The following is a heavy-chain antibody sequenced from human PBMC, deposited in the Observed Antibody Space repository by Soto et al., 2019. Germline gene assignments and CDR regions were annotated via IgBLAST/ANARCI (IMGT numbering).Heavy chain of an antibody. CDR1: GYSFTNSW. D-gene: IGHD4-17*01. V-gene: IGHV5-51*01. J-gene: IGHJ3*02. CDR2: IHPGDSDT. CDR3: ARPHGLTTVVTPAAFDI. Sequence: LGESLKISCKGSGYSFTNSWIGWVRQMPGKGLEWMGIIHPGDSDTRYSPSFQGQVTISADKSINTAYLQWRSLKASDTAIYYCARPHGLTTVVTPAAFDIWGQVTMVTVSS.